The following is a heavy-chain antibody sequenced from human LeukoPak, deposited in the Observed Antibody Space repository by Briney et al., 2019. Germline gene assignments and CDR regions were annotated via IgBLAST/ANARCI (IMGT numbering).Heavy chain of an antibody. Sequence: SETLSLTCTVSGGSISSYYWSWIRQPPGKGLEWIGYIYYSGSTNYNPSLKSRVTISVDTSKNQFSLKLSSVTAADTAVYYCARAYRQSSSLDYWGQGTLVTVSS. CDR2: IYYSGST. J-gene: IGHJ4*02. CDR3: ARAYRQSSSLDY. V-gene: IGHV4-59*01. D-gene: IGHD6-6*01. CDR1: GGSISSYY.